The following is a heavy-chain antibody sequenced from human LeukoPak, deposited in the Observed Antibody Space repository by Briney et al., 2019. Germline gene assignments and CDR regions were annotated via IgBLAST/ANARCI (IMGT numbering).Heavy chain of an antibody. Sequence: ASVKVSCKASGGTLSSYAISWVRQAPGQGLEWMGRIIPILGIANYAQKFQGRVTITADKSTSTAYMELSSLRSEDTAVYYCARSPIVGATTYWFDPWGQGTLVTVSS. V-gene: IGHV1-69*04. CDR1: GGTLSSYA. CDR3: ARSPIVGATTYWFDP. CDR2: IIPILGIA. J-gene: IGHJ5*02. D-gene: IGHD1-26*01.